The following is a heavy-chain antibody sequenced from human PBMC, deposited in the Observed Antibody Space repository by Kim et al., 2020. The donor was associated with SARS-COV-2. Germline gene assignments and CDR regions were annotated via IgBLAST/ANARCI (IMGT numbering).Heavy chain of an antibody. J-gene: IGHJ4*02. CDR1: GYTFTSYY. CDR2: INPSGGST. V-gene: IGHV1-46*01. CDR3: ARPTSGGYDLVYYFDY. D-gene: IGHD5-12*01. Sequence: ASVKVSCKASGYTFTSYYMHWVRQAPGQGLEWMGIINPSGGSTSYAQKFQGRVTMTRDTSTSTVYMELSSLRSEDTAVYYCARPTSGGYDLVYYFDYWGQGTLVTVSS.